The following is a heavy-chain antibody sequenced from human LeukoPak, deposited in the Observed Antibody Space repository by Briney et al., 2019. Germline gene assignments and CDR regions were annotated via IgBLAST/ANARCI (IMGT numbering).Heavy chain of an antibody. Sequence: PSEALSLTCTVSGGSISSYYWSWVRQPPGKGLEWIGYIYYSGNTNYNPSLKSRLTMSADRSRNQFSLNPNSVTAADTAVYYCARINWNYFDYWGQGILVTVSS. CDR2: IYYSGNT. V-gene: IGHV4-59*08. J-gene: IGHJ4*02. D-gene: IGHD1-1*01. CDR3: ARINWNYFDY. CDR1: GGSISSYY.